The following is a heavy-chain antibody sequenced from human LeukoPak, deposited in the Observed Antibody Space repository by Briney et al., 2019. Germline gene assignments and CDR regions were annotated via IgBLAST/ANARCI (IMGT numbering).Heavy chain of an antibody. CDR3: ARDHSYYDSGSYSNVDY. D-gene: IGHD3-10*01. Sequence: WASVKVSCKASGYTFTAYYIHWVRQAPGQGLEWMGWINPNSGGTNYAQKFQGRVTMTRDTSSSTAYMELSRLRSDDTAVYYCARDHSYYDSGSYSNVDYWGQGTLVTVSS. J-gene: IGHJ4*02. CDR1: GYTFTAYY. V-gene: IGHV1-2*02. CDR2: INPNSGGT.